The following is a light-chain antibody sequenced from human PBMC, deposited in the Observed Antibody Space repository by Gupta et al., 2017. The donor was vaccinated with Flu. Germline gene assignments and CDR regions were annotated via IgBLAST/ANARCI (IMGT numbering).Light chain of an antibody. CDR1: QGISSY. V-gene: IGKV1-9*01. J-gene: IGKJ3*01. Sequence: DTQLTQSPSFLSASIGDRVTITCRASQGISSYLAWYQQNPGKAPKLLIYAASTLQSGVPSRFSGSGSGTEFTLTISSLQPEDFATYYCQQLNTYRLTFGHGSKVEI. CDR3: QQLNTYRLT. CDR2: AAS.